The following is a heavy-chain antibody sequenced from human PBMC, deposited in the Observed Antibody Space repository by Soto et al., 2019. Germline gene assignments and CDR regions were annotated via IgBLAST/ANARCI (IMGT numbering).Heavy chain of an antibody. CDR1: GYSFTNYW. CDR2: IDPSDSYT. CDR3: ARHSNQLLRLDY. D-gene: IGHD2-2*01. J-gene: IGHJ4*02. Sequence: PGESLKISCKGSGYSFTNYWIGWVRQMPGKGLEWMGRIDPSDSYTNYSPSFQGHVTISADKSISTAYLQWSSLKASDTAMYYCARHSNQLLRLDYWGQGTLVTVSS. V-gene: IGHV5-10-1*01.